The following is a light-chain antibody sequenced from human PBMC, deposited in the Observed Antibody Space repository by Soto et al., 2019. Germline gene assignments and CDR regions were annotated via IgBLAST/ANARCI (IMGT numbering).Light chain of an antibody. V-gene: IGLV1-44*01. CDR1: SSNIGSNT. CDR2: SNN. J-gene: IGLJ3*02. CDR3: AAWDDSLYGPV. Sequence: QSVLTQPPSASGTPGQRVTISCSGSSSNIGSNTLNWYQQLPGTAPKLLIYSNNQRPSGVPDRFSGSKSGTSASLAISGLQSADEADYYCAAWDDSLYGPVFGGGTKLTVL.